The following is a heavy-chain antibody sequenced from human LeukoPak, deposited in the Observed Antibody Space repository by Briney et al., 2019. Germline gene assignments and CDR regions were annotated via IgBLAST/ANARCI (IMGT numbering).Heavy chain of an antibody. Sequence: PGGSVRLSCAVSGFTFSRYWMNWVRQAPGRRLEWLANINEDGSEKHYVDSVEGRFTVSRDNGENSVFLQMNSLEVEDAAVYYCARGLRTAAGLDYWGQGTLVIASS. D-gene: IGHD6-13*01. J-gene: IGHJ4*02. V-gene: IGHV3-7*04. CDR3: ARGLRTAAGLDY. CDR2: INEDGSEK. CDR1: GFTFSRYW.